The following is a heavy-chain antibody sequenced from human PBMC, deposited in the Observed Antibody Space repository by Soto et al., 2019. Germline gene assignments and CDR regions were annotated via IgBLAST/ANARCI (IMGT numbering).Heavy chain of an antibody. CDR1: GGSISSYY. D-gene: IGHD2-2*02. Sequence: QVQLQESGPGLVKPSETLSLTCTVSGGSISSYYWSWIRQPPGKGLEWIGYIYYSGSTNYNPSLKRRVTIAVDTSKNQFSLKLSSVTAADTAVYYCARTTAINGSNWFDPWGQGTLVTVSS. CDR2: IYYSGST. CDR3: ARTTAINGSNWFDP. J-gene: IGHJ5*02. V-gene: IGHV4-59*01.